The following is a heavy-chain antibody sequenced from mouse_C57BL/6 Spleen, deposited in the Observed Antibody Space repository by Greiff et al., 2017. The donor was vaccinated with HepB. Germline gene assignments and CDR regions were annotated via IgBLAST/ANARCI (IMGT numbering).Heavy chain of an antibody. J-gene: IGHJ2*01. D-gene: IGHD1-1*01. CDR1: GYTFTSYW. CDR3: ARSLLLLREPWGVDY. V-gene: IGHV1-53*01. Sequence: QVQLQQPGTELVKPGASVKLSCKASGYTFTSYWMHWVKQRPGQGLEWIGNINPSNGGTNYNEKFKSKATLTVDKSSSTAYMQLSSLTSEDSAVYYCARSLLLLREPWGVDYWGQGTTLTVSA. CDR2: INPSNGGT.